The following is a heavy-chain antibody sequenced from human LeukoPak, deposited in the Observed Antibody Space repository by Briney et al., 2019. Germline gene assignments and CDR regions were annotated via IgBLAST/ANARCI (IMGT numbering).Heavy chain of an antibody. CDR2: ISAYNGNT. V-gene: IGHV1-18*01. Sequence: ASVKVSCKASGYIFTSYGISWVRQAPGQGLEWMGWISAYNGNTNYAQKLQGRVTMTTDTSTSTAYMELRSLRSDDTAVYYCARASQVAVVVPAAIDGMDVWGQGTTVTVSS. CDR3: ARASQVAVVVPAAIDGMDV. D-gene: IGHD2-2*01. J-gene: IGHJ6*02. CDR1: GYIFTSYG.